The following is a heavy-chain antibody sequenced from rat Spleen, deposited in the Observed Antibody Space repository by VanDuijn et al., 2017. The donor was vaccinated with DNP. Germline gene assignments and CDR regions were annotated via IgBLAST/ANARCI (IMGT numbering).Heavy chain of an antibody. Sequence: EVQLVESGGGLVQPGRSMKLSCAASGFTFSNYYMAWVRQAPTKGLEWVASISTGGENTYSRDSVKGRFTISRDNTKSALYLQMDSLRSEETATYYCASLYYGYNYWGQGVMVTVSS. CDR2: ISTGGENT. D-gene: IGHD1-9*01. CDR3: ASLYYGYNY. CDR1: GFTFSNYY. J-gene: IGHJ2*01. V-gene: IGHV5S11*01.